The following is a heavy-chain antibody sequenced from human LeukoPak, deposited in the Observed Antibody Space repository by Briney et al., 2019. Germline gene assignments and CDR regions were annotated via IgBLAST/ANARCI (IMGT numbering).Heavy chain of an antibody. CDR1: GGSFSGYY. CDR2: INHSGST. Sequence: SETLSLTCAAYGGSFSGYYWSWIRQPPGKGLEWIGEINHSGSTNYNPSLKSRVTISVDTSKNQFSLKLSSVTAADTAVYYCASSKLWFGELLYDNYWGQGTLVTVSS. CDR3: ASSKLWFGELLYDNY. V-gene: IGHV4-34*01. J-gene: IGHJ4*02. D-gene: IGHD3-10*01.